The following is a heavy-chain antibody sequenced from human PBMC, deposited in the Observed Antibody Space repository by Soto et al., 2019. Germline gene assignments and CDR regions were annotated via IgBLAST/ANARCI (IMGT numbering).Heavy chain of an antibody. CDR2: IYYSGST. V-gene: IGHV4-59*01. D-gene: IGHD3-22*01. J-gene: IGHJ3*02. Sequence: LSLTCTVSGGSISSYYWSWIRQPPGKGLEWIGYIYYSGSTNYNPSLKSRVTISVDTSKNQFSLKLSSVTAADTAVYYCARVDSSGYYYADTSWAFDISRQGTMVTVSS. CDR3: ARVDSSGYYYADTSWAFDI. CDR1: GGSISSYY.